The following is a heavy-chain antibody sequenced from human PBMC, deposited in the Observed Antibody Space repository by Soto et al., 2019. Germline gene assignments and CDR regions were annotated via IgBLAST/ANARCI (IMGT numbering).Heavy chain of an antibody. D-gene: IGHD6-13*01. J-gene: IGHJ6*02. CDR1: GFTFSSYA. CDR2: ISYDGSNK. V-gene: IGHV3-30-3*01. Sequence: PGGSLRLSCAASGFTFSSYAMHWVRQAPGKGLEWVAVISYDGSNKYYADSVKGRFTISRDNSKNTLYLQMNSLRAEDTAVYYCAREGSAAADKHVGGYYYYYGMDVWGQGT. CDR3: AREGSAAADKHVGGYYYYYGMDV.